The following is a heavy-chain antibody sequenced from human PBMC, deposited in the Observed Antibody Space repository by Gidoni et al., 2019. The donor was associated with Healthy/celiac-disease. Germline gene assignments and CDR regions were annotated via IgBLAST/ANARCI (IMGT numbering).Heavy chain of an antibody. Sequence: QVQLVESGGGVVQPGRSLRLSCAASGFTFSSYAMHWVRQAPGKGLEWVAVISYDGSNKYYADSVKGRFTISRDNSKNTLYLQMNSLRAEDTAVYYCARAGYGFTDYYYGMDVWGQGTTVTVSS. V-gene: IGHV3-30-3*01. J-gene: IGHJ6*02. CDR2: ISYDGSNK. CDR1: GFTFSSYA. D-gene: IGHD5-18*01. CDR3: ARAGYGFTDYYYGMDV.